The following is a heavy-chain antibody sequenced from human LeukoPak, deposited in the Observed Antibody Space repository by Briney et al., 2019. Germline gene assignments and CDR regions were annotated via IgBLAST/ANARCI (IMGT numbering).Heavy chain of an antibody. D-gene: IGHD3-3*01. CDR1: GLTFNDYA. Sequence: GRSLRLPCAASGLTFNDYAMHSFRQAPGKGLEWVSGIGWNSHIIGYEDSVKGRFTISRDNARNSLSLQMNSLRAEDTAFYYCAKDRERSGFAPYFDYWGQGILVTVSS. J-gene: IGHJ4*02. CDR3: AKDRERSGFAPYFDY. CDR2: IGWNSHII. V-gene: IGHV3-9*01.